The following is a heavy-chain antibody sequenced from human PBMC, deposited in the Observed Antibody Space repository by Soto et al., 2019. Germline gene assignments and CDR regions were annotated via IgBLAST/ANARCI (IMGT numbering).Heavy chain of an antibody. J-gene: IGHJ6*02. CDR1: GGTINNYI. CDR3: ARDYVLTTSSGFYYGLDV. D-gene: IGHD6-6*01. V-gene: IGHV1-69*14. CDR2: IFPVSGTS. Sequence: QVQLVQSGAEVKKPGSSVKISCKASGGTINNYILNWVRQAPGRGLEWMGGIFPVSGTSHYAQKFQDRVKRSADKSTATAYMELTSLKSEDTAMYYCARDYVLTTSSGFYYGLDVWGQGTTLTVSS.